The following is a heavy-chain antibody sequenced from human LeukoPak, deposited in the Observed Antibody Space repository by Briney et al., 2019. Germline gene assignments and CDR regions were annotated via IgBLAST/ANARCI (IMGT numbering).Heavy chain of an antibody. V-gene: IGHV3-15*01. D-gene: IGHD2-15*01. CDR1: GFTFSNAW. J-gene: IGHJ4*02. Sequence: GGSLRLSCAASGFTFSNAWMSWVRQAPGKGLEWVGRIKSKTDGGTTDYAAPVKGRFTISRDDSKNTLYLQMNSLKTEDTAVYYCTTGHCSGGSCHYRGQGTLVTVSS. CDR2: IKSKTDGGTT. CDR3: TTGHCSGGSCHY.